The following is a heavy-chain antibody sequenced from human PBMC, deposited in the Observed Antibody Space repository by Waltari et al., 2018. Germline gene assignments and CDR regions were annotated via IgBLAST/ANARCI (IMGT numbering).Heavy chain of an antibody. CDR3: ASNRDMLT. V-gene: IGHV1-2*06. J-gene: IGHJ3*01. CDR2: TNPNPGGT. D-gene: IGHD3-16*01. Sequence: QVQLVQSGAAVKKPGASVKVSCRASGYTFTAYHMHWVRQAPGQRLEWMGRTNPNPGGTTYAQKFGGRVPMTRDPATSTAYMELHSLTTEDTAVYFCASNRDMLTWGQGTMVIVSS. CDR1: GYTFTAYH.